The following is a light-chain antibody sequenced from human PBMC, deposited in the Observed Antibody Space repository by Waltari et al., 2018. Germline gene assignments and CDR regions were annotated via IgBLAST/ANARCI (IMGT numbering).Light chain of an antibody. V-gene: IGLV2-11*01. CDR2: DVS. CDR3: CSYAGSYV. Sequence: QSALTQPRPVSGSPGQSVTISCTVTRSDVGGYYYVSWYQQHPGKAPKLMIYDVSKRPSGVPDRFSGSKSGNTASLTISGLQAEDEADYYCCSYAGSYVFGTGTKVTVL. J-gene: IGLJ1*01. CDR1: RSDVGGYYY.